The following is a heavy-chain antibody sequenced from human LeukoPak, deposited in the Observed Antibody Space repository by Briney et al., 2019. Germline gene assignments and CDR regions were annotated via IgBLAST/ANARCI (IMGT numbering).Heavy chain of an antibody. V-gene: IGHV4-4*07. J-gene: IGHJ4*02. CDR2: IYTSGST. CDR1: GGSINSYY. D-gene: IGHD1-1*01. CDR3: ARRAYSAAYWKHFDY. Sequence: SETLSLTCTVSGGSINSYYWSWNRQPAGKGLEWIGRIYTSGSTSYNPSLKSRVTMSIDTSKNQFSLKLNSVTAADTAVYFCARRAYSAAYWKHFDYWGQGTLVTVSS.